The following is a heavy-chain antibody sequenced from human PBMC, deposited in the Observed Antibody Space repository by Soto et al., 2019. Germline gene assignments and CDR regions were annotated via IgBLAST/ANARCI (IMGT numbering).Heavy chain of an antibody. J-gene: IGHJ4*02. CDR1: GYMFNTYG. CDR3: ARTYGSGDYFLPFEY. CDR2: ISVYNGNI. V-gene: IGHV1-18*01. Sequence: QVQLLQSGAEVKKPGASVKVSCKASGYMFNTYGITWVRQSPGQGLEWMGWISVYNGNIDYAQKFEVRVTMTTDTSTSTAYMELKRLTSDDTAVYYCARTYGSGDYFLPFEYWGQGTPVSVSS. D-gene: IGHD3-10*01.